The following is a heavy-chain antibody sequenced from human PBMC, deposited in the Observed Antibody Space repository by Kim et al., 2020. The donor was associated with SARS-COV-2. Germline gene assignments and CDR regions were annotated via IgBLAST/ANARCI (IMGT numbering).Heavy chain of an antibody. CDR3: ARDAGYNSGWVIDY. J-gene: IGHJ4*02. Sequence: GGSLRLSCAASGFIFSSYTMNWVRQAPGKGLEWVSSITSSSSYIYYADSMKGRFTISRDNAKSSLYLQMNSLRAEDTAVYYCARDAGYNSGWVIDYWGQGTLVTVSS. CDR1: GFIFSSYT. CDR2: ITSSSSYI. D-gene: IGHD6-19*01. V-gene: IGHV3-21*01.